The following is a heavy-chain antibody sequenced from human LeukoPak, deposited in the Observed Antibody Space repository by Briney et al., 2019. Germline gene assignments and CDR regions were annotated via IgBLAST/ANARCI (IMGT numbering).Heavy chain of an antibody. CDR1: GFTFSSYE. CDR3: ARDGPYDSSGYFDY. CDR2: ISSSGSTI. V-gene: IGHV3-48*03. J-gene: IGHJ4*02. D-gene: IGHD3-22*01. Sequence: GGSLRLSCAASGFTFSSYEMNWVRQAPGKGLEWVSYISSSGSTIYYADSVKGRLTISRDNAKNALYLQMDSLRAEDTAVYYCARDGPYDSSGYFDYWGQGTLVTVSS.